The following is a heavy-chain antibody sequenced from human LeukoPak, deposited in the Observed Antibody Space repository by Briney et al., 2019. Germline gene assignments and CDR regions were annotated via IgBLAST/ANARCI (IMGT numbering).Heavy chain of an antibody. CDR1: GGSISSGNW. CDR3: ARDRGDYDSSGYYFDY. Sequence: SETLSLTCAVSGGSISSGNWWSWVRQPPGKGLEWIGEIYHSGSTNYNPSLKSRVTISVDKSKNQFSLKLSSVTAADTAVYYCARDRGDYDSSGYYFDYWGQGTLVTVSS. V-gene: IGHV4-4*02. CDR2: IYHSGST. J-gene: IGHJ4*02. D-gene: IGHD3-22*01.